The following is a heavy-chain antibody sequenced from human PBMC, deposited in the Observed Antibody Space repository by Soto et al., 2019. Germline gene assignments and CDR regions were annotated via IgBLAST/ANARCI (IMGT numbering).Heavy chain of an antibody. CDR3: ERTTVTTSYLDY. D-gene: IGHD4-17*01. Sequence: EVQLLESGGGLVQPGGSLRLSCAASGFTFSSYAMSWVRQAPGKGLEWVSAISGSGGSTYYADSVKGRFTISRDNSKKTLYLQMNSLRAEDTAVYYCERTTVTTSYLDYWGQGTLVTVSS. CDR2: ISGSGGST. CDR1: GFTFSSYA. V-gene: IGHV3-23*01. J-gene: IGHJ4*02.